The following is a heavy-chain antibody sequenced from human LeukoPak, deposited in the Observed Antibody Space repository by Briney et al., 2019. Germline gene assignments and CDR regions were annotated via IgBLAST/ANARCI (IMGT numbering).Heavy chain of an antibody. Sequence: KPSETLSLTCTVSGGSISSYYWSWIRQPPGKGLEWIGYIYYSGSTNYNPSLKSRVTISVDTSKNQFSLKLSSVTAADTAVYYCARGSVAGFFSEDIWGQGTMVTVSS. D-gene: IGHD6-19*01. CDR2: IYYSGST. J-gene: IGHJ3*02. CDR3: ARGSVAGFFSEDI. CDR1: GGSISSYY. V-gene: IGHV4-59*12.